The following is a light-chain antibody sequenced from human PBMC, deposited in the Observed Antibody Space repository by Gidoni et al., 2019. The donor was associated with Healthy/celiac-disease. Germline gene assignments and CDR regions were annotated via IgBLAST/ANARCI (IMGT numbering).Light chain of an antibody. J-gene: IGKJ4*01. CDR3: QQYNSYSPLT. CDR2: RAS. V-gene: IGKV1-5*03. Sequence: DIQMTHSPSTLPASVGDRVTITCRASQCISSWLAWYQQKPGKAPKLLTYRASSLESGVPSRFSGSGSGTEFTLTISSLQPDNFATYYCQQYNSYSPLTFGGGTKVEIK. CDR1: QCISSW.